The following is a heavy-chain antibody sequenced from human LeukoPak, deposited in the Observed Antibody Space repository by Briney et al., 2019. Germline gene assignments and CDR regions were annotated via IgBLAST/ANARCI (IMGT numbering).Heavy chain of an antibody. D-gene: IGHD5-12*01. CDR3: AKDWLVDTISAFDL. CDR2: ISSSSSYI. CDR1: GFTFSSYS. Sequence: GGSLRLSCAASGFTFSSYSMNWVHQAPGKGLEWVSSISSSSSYIYYADSVKGRFTISRDNAKNSLYLQMDSLRAEDTAIYYCAKDWLVDTISAFDLWGQGTMVTVSS. V-gene: IGHV3-21*04. J-gene: IGHJ3*01.